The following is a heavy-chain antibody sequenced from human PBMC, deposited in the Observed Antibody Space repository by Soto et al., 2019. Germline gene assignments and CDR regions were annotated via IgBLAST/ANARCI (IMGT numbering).Heavy chain of an antibody. V-gene: IGHV3-30-3*01. CDR3: ARDQYSSSWPFYSLPTVYYYGMDV. CDR1: GFTFSSYA. J-gene: IGHJ6*02. CDR2: ISYDGSNK. Sequence: PGGSLRLSCAASGFTFSSYAMHWVRQAPGKGLEWVAVISYDGSNKYYADSVKGRFTISRDNSKNTLYLQMNSLRAEDTAVYYCARDQYSSSWPFYSLPTVYYYGMDVWGQGTTVTVSS. D-gene: IGHD6-13*01.